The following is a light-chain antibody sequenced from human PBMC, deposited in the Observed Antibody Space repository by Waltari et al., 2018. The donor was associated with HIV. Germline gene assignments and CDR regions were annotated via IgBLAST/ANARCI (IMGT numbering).Light chain of an antibody. J-gene: IGLJ3*02. CDR1: TTDAGASNY. V-gene: IGLV2-14*01. CDR2: EVS. CDR3: SSYTGSSTLV. Sequence: QSALTQPASVSGSPGQSITISCTGTTTDAGASNYVSWYQQHPGRAPKLLIYEVSDRPSGISYRFSGSKSGNTASLTISGLQAEDEADYYCSSYTGSSTLVFGGGTKLTVL.